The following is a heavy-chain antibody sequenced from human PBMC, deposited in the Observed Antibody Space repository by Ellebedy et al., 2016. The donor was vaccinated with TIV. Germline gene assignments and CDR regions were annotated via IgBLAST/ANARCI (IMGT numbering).Heavy chain of an antibody. CDR1: GFTFSTYS. Sequence: PGGSLRLSCAASGFTFSTYSMNWVRQAPGKGLEWVSYISSSSSTMYYSDSVKGRFTISRDSAKNSLYLQMNSLRAEDTAVYYCARGGGCGRGDCWAFDYWGQGIMVTVSS. D-gene: IGHD2-21*02. CDR3: ARGGGCGRGDCWAFDY. CDR2: ISSSSSTM. J-gene: IGHJ4*02. V-gene: IGHV3-48*01.